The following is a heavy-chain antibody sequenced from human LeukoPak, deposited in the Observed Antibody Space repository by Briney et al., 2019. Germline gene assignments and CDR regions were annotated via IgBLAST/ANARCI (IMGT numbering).Heavy chain of an antibody. CDR1: GFTFSNSV. V-gene: IGHV3-23*01. Sequence: SGGSLRLSCAASGFTFSNSVMTWVRQAPGKGLEWVSAISGSGGSTYYADSVKGRFTISRDNSKNTLYLQMNSLRAEDTAVYYCAKDRLHSSGWFEPFDYWGQGTLVTVSS. D-gene: IGHD6-19*01. CDR2: ISGSGGST. CDR3: AKDRLHSSGWFEPFDY. J-gene: IGHJ4*02.